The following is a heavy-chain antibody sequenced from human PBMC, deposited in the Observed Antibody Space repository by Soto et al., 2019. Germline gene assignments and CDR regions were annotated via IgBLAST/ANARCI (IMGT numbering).Heavy chain of an antibody. CDR2: ISWNSVGI. Sequence: PGGSLRLSCAASGFTFDDYAMHWVRQAPGKGLEWVSSISWNSVGIGYADSVKGRFTISRDNAKNSLYLQMNSLRPEDTALYYCARQVTTRSKYYYYYMDVWGKGTTVTVSS. D-gene: IGHD4-17*01. J-gene: IGHJ6*03. CDR1: GFTFDDYA. V-gene: IGHV3-9*01. CDR3: ARQVTTRSKYYYYYMDV.